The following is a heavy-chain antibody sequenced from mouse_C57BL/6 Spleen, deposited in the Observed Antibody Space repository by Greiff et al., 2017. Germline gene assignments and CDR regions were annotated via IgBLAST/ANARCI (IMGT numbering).Heavy chain of an antibody. CDR2: INPSNGGT. Sequence: QVQLQQPGTELVKPGASVKLSCKASGYTFTSYWMHWVKQRPGQGLEWIGNINPSNGGTNYNEKFKSKATLTVDKSSSTAYMQLKSLTSEDSAVXYCARRAGGSDAMDYWGQGTSVTVSS. D-gene: IGHD1-1*01. CDR3: ARRAGGSDAMDY. J-gene: IGHJ4*01. V-gene: IGHV1-53*01. CDR1: GYTFTSYW.